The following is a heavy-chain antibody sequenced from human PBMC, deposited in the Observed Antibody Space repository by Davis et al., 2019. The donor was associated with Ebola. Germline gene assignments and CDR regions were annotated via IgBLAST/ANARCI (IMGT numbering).Heavy chain of an antibody. Sequence: SETLSLTCAVSGGSFSGYYWSWIRQPPGKGLEWIGEINHSGSTNYNPSLKSRVTISVDTSKNQFSLKLSSVTAADTAVYYCARARPNYDFWSGYYYYYGMDVWGQGTTVTVSS. D-gene: IGHD3-3*01. CDR1: GGSFSGYY. CDR3: ARARPNYDFWSGYYYYYGMDV. CDR2: INHSGST. V-gene: IGHV4-34*01. J-gene: IGHJ6*02.